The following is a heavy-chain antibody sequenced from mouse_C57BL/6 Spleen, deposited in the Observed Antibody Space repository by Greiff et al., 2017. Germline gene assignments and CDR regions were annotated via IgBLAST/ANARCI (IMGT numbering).Heavy chain of an antibody. CDR3: ARMRGSLYYARDY. CDR2: IRNKANGYTT. V-gene: IGHV7-3*01. Sequence: EVQVVESGGGLVQPGGSLSLSCAASGFTFTDYYMSWVRQPPGKALEWLGFIRNKANGYTTEYSAAVKGRFTISRDNSQSILYLQMKALRAEDSATYYCARMRGSLYYARDYWGQGTSVTVSS. CDR1: GFTFTDYY. J-gene: IGHJ4*01.